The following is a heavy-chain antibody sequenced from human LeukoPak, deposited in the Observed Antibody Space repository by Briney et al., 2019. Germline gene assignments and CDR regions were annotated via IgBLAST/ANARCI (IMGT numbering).Heavy chain of an antibody. CDR1: GFTSDDYS. V-gene: IGHV3-9*02. D-gene: IGHD2-15*01. J-gene: IGHJ3*02. CDR2: ISWNHGSI. Sequence: GGSLRLSCAASGFTSDDYSMHWVRQAPGKGLEWDSGISWNHGSIGYADSVTGRFPISRDTAKDSLYLQMNSLRAEDTALYYCAKDMDSSGGMGAFDIWGQGTMVTVSS. CDR3: AKDMDSSGGMGAFDI.